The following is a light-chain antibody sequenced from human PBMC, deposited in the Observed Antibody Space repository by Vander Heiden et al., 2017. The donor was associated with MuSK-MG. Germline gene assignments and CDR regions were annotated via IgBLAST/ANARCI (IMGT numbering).Light chain of an antibody. CDR1: QSILYSSDNDNDLNY. V-gene: IGKV4-1*01. J-gene: IGKJ2*01. Sequence: DIVMTQSPDSLAVSLGERATINCKSSQSILYSSDNDNDLNYLAWYQQKPGQPPKLLIYWASTRQSGVPDRFSGSGSGTDFTLTISSVQAEDVAVYYCQHYDSTPYTFGQGTKLEIK. CDR3: QHYDSTPYT. CDR2: WAS.